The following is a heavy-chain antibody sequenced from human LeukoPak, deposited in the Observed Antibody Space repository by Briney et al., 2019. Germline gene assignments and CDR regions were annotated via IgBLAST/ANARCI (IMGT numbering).Heavy chain of an antibody. J-gene: IGHJ4*02. CDR1: GGSFSGYY. CDR3: ARDLGSSWSYTTASFDY. CDR2: INHSGST. V-gene: IGHV4-34*01. D-gene: IGHD6-13*01. Sequence: SETLSLTCAVYGGSFSGYYWSWIRQPPGKGLEWIGEINHSGSTNYNPSLKSRVTISLDTSKNQFSLKLSSVTAADTAVYYCARDLGSSWSYTTASFDYWGLGTLVTVSS.